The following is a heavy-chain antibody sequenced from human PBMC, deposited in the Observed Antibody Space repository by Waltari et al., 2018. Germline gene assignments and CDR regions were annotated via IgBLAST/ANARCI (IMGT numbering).Heavy chain of an antibody. Sequence: EMQLVESGGGLIQPGESLILHCAAAGFNVSSNYMSWVRQAPGEGLQWVSILYSDGRTFYADSVKGRFTISRDNSKNTVYLEMNSLRAEDTAMYYCAREVYRSGGHWGQGTLVTVSS. V-gene: IGHV3-53*01. J-gene: IGHJ4*02. CDR3: AREVYRSGGH. D-gene: IGHD6-19*01. CDR2: LYSDGRT. CDR1: GFNVSSNY.